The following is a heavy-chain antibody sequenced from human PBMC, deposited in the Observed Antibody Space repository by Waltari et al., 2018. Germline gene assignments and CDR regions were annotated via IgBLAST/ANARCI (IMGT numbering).Heavy chain of an antibody. CDR3: LRGMGEY. D-gene: IGHD3-16*01. V-gene: IGHV3-74*01. J-gene: IGHJ4*02. Sequence: EVQLVESGGGIVQPGGSLRLSCAASGFTFRTYWMHWVRQVPGKGLLWVSRINPDATLIIYADSVKGRFTISRDNAKNTLYLQMNSLRGEDTAVYYCLRGMGEYWGQGTLVTVSS. CDR1: GFTFRTYW. CDR2: INPDATLI.